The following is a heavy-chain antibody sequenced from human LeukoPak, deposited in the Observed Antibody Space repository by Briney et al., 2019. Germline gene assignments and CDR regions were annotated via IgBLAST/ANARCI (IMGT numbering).Heavy chain of an antibody. Sequence: PGRSLRLSCAACGFTVSSCCMHWVRQAPGKGLEWVAVIWYDGSNKYYAASVKGRFTISRDDSKNTLYLQMNSLRAQDTAVYYCARVWFDSSGCLYSWGQGTLVTVSS. CDR3: ARVWFDSSGCLYS. CDR2: IWYDGSNK. V-gene: IGHV3-33*01. D-gene: IGHD3-22*01. CDR1: GFTVSSCC. J-gene: IGHJ4*02.